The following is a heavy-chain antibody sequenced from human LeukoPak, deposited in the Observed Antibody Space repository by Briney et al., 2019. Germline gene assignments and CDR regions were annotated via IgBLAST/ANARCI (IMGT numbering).Heavy chain of an antibody. CDR3: ARSYSSSWYYFDY. Sequence: ASVKVSCKASGYTFTGYYMHWVRQAPGQGLEWMGRINPNSGGTNYAQKFQGRVTTTRDTSISTAYMELSRLRSDDTAVYYCARSYSSSWYYFDYWGQGTLVTVSS. V-gene: IGHV1-2*06. CDR2: INPNSGGT. J-gene: IGHJ4*02. CDR1: GYTFTGYY. D-gene: IGHD6-13*01.